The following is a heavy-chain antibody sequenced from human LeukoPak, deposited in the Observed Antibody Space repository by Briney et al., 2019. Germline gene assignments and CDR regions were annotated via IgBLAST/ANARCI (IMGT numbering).Heavy chain of an antibody. Sequence: SETLSLTCAVYGGSFSGYYWSWIRQPPGKGLEWIGEINHSGSTNYNPSLKSRVTISVDTSKNQFSLKLSSVTAADTAVYYCARGAYCSSTSCHGFFDCWGQGTLVTVSS. D-gene: IGHD2-2*01. CDR3: ARGAYCSSTSCHGFFDC. J-gene: IGHJ4*02. CDR1: GGSFSGYY. V-gene: IGHV4-34*01. CDR2: INHSGST.